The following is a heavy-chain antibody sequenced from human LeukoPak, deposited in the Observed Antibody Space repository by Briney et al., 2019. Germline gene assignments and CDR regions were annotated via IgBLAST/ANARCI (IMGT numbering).Heavy chain of an antibody. CDR1: GGSISSYY. CDR3: AGGGATSHFDY. D-gene: IGHD1-26*01. Sequence: SETLSLTCTVSGGSISSYYWSWIRQPPGKGLEWIGYIYYSGSTNYNPSLKSRVTISVDTSKNQFSLKLNSVTAADTAVYYCAGGGATSHFDYWGQGTLVTVSS. J-gene: IGHJ4*02. CDR2: IYYSGST. V-gene: IGHV4-59*01.